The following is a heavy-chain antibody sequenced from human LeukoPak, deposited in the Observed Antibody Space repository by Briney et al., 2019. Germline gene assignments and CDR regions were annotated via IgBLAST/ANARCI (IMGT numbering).Heavy chain of an antibody. CDR3: ARVRGYGDYYFDY. CDR1: GGSISSYY. D-gene: IGHD4-17*01. CDR2: IYTSGST. J-gene: IGHJ4*02. V-gene: IGHV4-4*07. Sequence: SETLSLTCTVSGGSISSYYWSWIRQPTGKGLEWIGRIYTSGSTNYNPSLKSRVTISVDKSKNQFSLKLSSVTAADTAVYYCARVRGYGDYYFDYWGQGTLVTVSS.